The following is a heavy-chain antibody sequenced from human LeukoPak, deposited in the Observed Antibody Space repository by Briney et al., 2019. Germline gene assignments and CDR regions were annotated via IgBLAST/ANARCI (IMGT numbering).Heavy chain of an antibody. J-gene: IGHJ6*02. D-gene: IGHD3-3*01. V-gene: IGHV4-31*03. CDR2: IYYSGST. Sequence: SQTLSLTCTVSGGSISSGGYYWSWIRQHPGKGLEWIGYIYYSGSTYYNPSLKSRVTISVDTSKNQFSLKLSSVTAADTAVYYCARATTQDYDFWSGFGYYYYGMDVWSQGTTVTASS. CDR3: ARATTQDYDFWSGFGYYYYGMDV. CDR1: GGSISSGGYY.